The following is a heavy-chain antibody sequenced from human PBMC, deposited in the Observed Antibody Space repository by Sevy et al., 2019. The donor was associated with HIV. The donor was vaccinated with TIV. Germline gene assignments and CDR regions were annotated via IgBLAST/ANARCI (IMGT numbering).Heavy chain of an antibody. Sequence: ASAKVSCKASGYSFSTYYIHWVRQAPGQGLEWVGTINPSSGSTTYARTLQGRVTVTRDTSTNTASMELSSLRSEDTALYFCARGIIRGWDRFDYWGQGTLVTVSS. CDR2: INPSSGST. CDR1: GYSFSTYY. J-gene: IGHJ4*02. CDR3: ARGIIRGWDRFDY. V-gene: IGHV1-46*01. D-gene: IGHD6-19*01.